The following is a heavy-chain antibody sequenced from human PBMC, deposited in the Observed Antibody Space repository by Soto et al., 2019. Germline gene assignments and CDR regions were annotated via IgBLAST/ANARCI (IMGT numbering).Heavy chain of an antibody. CDR3: ERVVNPRYCSSTICQGPITFDY. D-gene: IGHD2-2*01. J-gene: IGHJ4*02. Sequence: SETLSLTCTVSGGSISSGGYYWSWIRQHPGKGLEWIGYIYYSGSTYYNPSLKSRVTISVDTSKNQFSLKLSSVTAADTAVYYCERVVNPRYCSSTICQGPITFDYWCQGPLVSVSS. V-gene: IGHV4-31*03. CDR1: GGSISSGGYY. CDR2: IYYSGST.